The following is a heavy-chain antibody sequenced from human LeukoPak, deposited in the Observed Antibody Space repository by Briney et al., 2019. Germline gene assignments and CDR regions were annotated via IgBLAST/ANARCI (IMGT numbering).Heavy chain of an antibody. Sequence: ASVKVSCKASGYTFTSYAMHWVRQAPGQGLEWMGWINAGNGNTKYSQKFQGRVTITRDTSASTAYMELSSLRSEDTAVYYCARDNYAPGYYYYGMDVWGQGTTVTVSS. D-gene: IGHD4-11*01. CDR2: INAGNGNT. J-gene: IGHJ6*02. CDR3: ARDNYAPGYYYYGMDV. V-gene: IGHV1-3*01. CDR1: GYTFTSYA.